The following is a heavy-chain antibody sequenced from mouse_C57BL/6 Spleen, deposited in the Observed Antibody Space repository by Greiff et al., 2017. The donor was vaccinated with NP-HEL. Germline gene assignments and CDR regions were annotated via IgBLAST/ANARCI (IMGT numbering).Heavy chain of an antibody. CDR1: GYTFTDYY. D-gene: IGHD3-2*02. J-gene: IGHJ4*01. V-gene: IGHV1-26*01. CDR3: ASTWGSWAQATYYDAMDN. Sequence: EVQLQQSGPELVKPGASVKISCKASGYTFTDYYMNWVKQSHGKSLEWIGDINPNNGGTSYNQKFKGKATLPVDKSSSPAYMALRSLTSEDAAVYYCASTWGSWAQATYYDAMDNGGKGTSVSVSS. CDR2: INPNNGGT.